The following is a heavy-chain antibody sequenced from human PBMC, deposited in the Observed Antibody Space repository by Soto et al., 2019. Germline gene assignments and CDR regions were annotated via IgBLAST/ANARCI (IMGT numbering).Heavy chain of an antibody. D-gene: IGHD3-10*01. J-gene: IGHJ4*02. Sequence: QVQLVESGGTLVKPGGSLRLSCAASGFTFSDYYMTWIRQAPGKGLEWVSHISSSGNSVDYGDSVRGRFTISRDNAKKSLYLQMTSLTVEDTAVYYCARRRYGSGSNDFWGQGTLVTVSS. CDR2: ISSSGNSV. V-gene: IGHV3-11*01. CDR3: ARRRYGSGSNDF. CDR1: GFTFSDYY.